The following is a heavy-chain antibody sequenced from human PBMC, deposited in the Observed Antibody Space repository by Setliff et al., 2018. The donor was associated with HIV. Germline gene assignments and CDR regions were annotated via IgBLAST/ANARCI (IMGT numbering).Heavy chain of an antibody. J-gene: IGHJ4*02. CDR1: GVSLSDNNR. CDR3: ARRPLFGVVIASVAKMEFDY. Sequence: PSETLCLTCDVSGVSLSDNNRWRWVREPPGRGLEWIGEVYHTGSTNYNPSLKSRVITSIDKSKNQFSLKIDSVTAADTAVYYCARRPLFGVVIASVAKMEFDYWGQGTLVTVSS. CDR2: VYHTGST. V-gene: IGHV4-4*02. D-gene: IGHD3-3*01.